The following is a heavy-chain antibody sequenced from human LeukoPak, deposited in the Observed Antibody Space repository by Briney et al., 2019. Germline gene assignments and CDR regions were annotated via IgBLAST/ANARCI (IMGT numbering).Heavy chain of an antibody. CDR3: ATLGAMNYYYYGMDV. CDR1: GFTFSSYW. J-gene: IGHJ6*02. CDR2: INSDGSST. D-gene: IGHD3-10*01. V-gene: IGHV3-74*01. Sequence: GGSLRLSCAASGFTFSSYWMHWVRQAPGKGLVWVSRINSDGSSTSYADSVKGRFTISRDNAKNTLYLQMNSLRAEDTAVYYCATLGAMNYYYYGMDVWGQGTTVTVSS.